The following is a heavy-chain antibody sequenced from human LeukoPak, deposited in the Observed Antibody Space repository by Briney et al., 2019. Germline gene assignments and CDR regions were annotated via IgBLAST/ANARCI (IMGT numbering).Heavy chain of an antibody. CDR2: IIPIFGTA. J-gene: IGHJ6*02. Sequence: SVKVSCKASGGIFSSYAISWVRQAPGQGLEWMGGIIPIFGTANYAQKFQGRVTITADESTSTAYMELSSLRSEDTAVYYCAREEPPPLYYYGMDVWGQGTTVTVSS. V-gene: IGHV1-69*13. CDR3: AREEPPPLYYYGMDV. D-gene: IGHD1-14*01. CDR1: GGIFSSYA.